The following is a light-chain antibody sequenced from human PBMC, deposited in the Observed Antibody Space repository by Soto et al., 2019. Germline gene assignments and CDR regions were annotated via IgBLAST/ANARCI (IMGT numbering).Light chain of an antibody. Sequence: DIQLTQSPSFLSASVGDRATITCRASQGISSYLAWYQQKPGKAPKLLIYAASTLQYGVPSRFSGSGSGTDFTLTIRSLQPEDFATYYCQQANSFPLTFGGGTKVHIK. CDR3: QQANSFPLT. CDR1: QGISSY. CDR2: AAS. J-gene: IGKJ4*01. V-gene: IGKV1-9*01.